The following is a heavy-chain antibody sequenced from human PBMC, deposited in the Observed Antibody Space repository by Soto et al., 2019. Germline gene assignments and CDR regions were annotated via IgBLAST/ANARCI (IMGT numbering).Heavy chain of an antibody. Sequence: PGGSLRLSCAASGFTFSSYDMHWVRQATGKGLEWVSAIGTAGDTYYPGSVKGRFTISRENAKNSLYLQMNSLRAGDTAVYYCARAPRKYSSGWYFRYDYGMGVWGQGTTVTVSS. CDR3: ARAPRKYSSGWYFRYDYGMGV. V-gene: IGHV3-13*01. D-gene: IGHD6-19*01. CDR1: GFTFSSYD. J-gene: IGHJ6*02. CDR2: IGTAGDT.